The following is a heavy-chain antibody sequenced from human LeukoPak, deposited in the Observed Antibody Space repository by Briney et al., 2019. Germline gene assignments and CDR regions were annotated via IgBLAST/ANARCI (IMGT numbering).Heavy chain of an antibody. CDR3: AREFWSNYYYYMDV. CDR2: IYHSGST. CDR1: GSSISSGYY. D-gene: IGHD2-8*02. Sequence: SETLSLTCTVSGSSISSGYYWGWLRQPPGKGLEWIGDIYHSGSTYYNPSLKSRVSISLDTSKNQFSLKLTSVTAADTAVYYCAREFWSNYYYYMDVWGKGTTVTVSS. J-gene: IGHJ6*03. V-gene: IGHV4-38-2*02.